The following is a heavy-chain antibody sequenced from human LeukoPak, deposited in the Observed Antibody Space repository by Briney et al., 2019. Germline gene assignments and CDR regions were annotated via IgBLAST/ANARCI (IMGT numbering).Heavy chain of an antibody. V-gene: IGHV4-38-2*02. J-gene: IGHJ4*02. CDR1: GYSISSGYY. D-gene: IGHD6-13*01. CDR2: IYHGGST. CDR3: ARVTSSSWFEGYFDY. Sequence: SETLSLTCTVSGYSISSGYYWGWIRQPPGKGLEWIGDIYHGGSTYYNPSLKSRVTMSGDTSKNQFSLNLSSVTAADTAVYYCARVTSSSWFEGYFDYWGQGTLVTVSS.